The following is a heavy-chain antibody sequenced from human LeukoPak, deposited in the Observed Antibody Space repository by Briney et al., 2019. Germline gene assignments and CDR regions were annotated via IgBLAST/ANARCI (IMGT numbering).Heavy chain of an antibody. Sequence: SETLSLTCGVSGASITRYYWNWIRQSPAKGLEWIAHTYYSGTTNYYPTLNRRVSISVDTDKNQFSLKVCSVTAADTAVYFCTKGRYSSSYYFIFDNWGQGAQVTVSS. V-gene: IGHV4-59*01. CDR2: TYYSGTT. CDR3: TKGRYSSSYYFIFDN. CDR1: GASITRYY. D-gene: IGHD3-22*01. J-gene: IGHJ4*02.